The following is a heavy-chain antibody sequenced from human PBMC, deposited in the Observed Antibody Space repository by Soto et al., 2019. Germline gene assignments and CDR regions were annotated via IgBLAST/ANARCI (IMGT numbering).Heavy chain of an antibody. J-gene: IGHJ4*02. CDR3: TRVYSSSYHYFDY. V-gene: IGHV1-3*01. CDR2: IIAGNGKT. Sequence: GASVKVSCKASGYTFTGYAVHWVRQAPGQRLEWMGWIIAGNGKTKYSQKFQGRVTITRDTSASTAYMDLSSLRSEDTAVYYCTRVYSSSYHYFDYWGQGTLVTVSS. D-gene: IGHD6-13*01. CDR1: GYTFTGYA.